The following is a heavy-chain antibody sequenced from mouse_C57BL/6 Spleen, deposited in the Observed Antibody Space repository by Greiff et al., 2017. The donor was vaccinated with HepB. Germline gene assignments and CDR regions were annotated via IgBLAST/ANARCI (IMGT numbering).Heavy chain of an antibody. D-gene: IGHD1-1*01. V-gene: IGHV1-15*01. CDR1: GYTFTDYE. CDR2: IDPETGGT. Sequence: QVQLQQSGAELVRPGASVTLSCKASGYTFTDYEMHWVKQTPVHGLEWIGAIDPETGGTAYNQKFKGKAILTADKSSSTAYMELRSLTSEDSAVYYSTGHGGYYYGTPFAYWGQGTLVTVSA. CDR3: TGHGGYYYGTPFAY. J-gene: IGHJ3*01.